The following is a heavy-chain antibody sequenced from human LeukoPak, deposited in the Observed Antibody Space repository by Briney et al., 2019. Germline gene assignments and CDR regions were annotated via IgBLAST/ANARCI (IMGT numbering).Heavy chain of an antibody. CDR3: ARDLTGTGDN. Sequence: GGSLRLSCAASGFTFSAYAMHWVRQAPGKGLEYVSSITSDGGITYYANSVKGRFTISRDNSRNTLYLQMGSLRAEDMAVYYCARDLTGTGDNWGQGTLVTVSS. CDR1: GFTFSAYA. J-gene: IGHJ4*02. CDR2: ITSDGGIT. V-gene: IGHV3-64*01. D-gene: IGHD1-20*01.